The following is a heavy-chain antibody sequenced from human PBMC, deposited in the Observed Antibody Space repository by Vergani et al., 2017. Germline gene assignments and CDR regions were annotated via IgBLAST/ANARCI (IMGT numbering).Heavy chain of an antibody. Sequence: QVQVVQSGAAVKKSGASVKVSCKTSGYTFSNYYMHWVLQAPGQGLEWMGIINPSGGHTNYAQKFQGRVTMTRDTSTSTVYMELSSLRSEDTAIYYCARGDYGILTGYRYWGQGTLVTVSA. V-gene: IGHV1-46*03. CDR1: GYTFSNYY. CDR2: INPSGGHT. D-gene: IGHD3-9*01. CDR3: ARGDYGILTGYRY. J-gene: IGHJ4*02.